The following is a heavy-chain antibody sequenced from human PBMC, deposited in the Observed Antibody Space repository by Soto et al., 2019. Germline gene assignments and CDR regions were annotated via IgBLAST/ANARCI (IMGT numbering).Heavy chain of an antibody. J-gene: IGHJ6*02. D-gene: IGHD6-19*01. CDR2: INPNSGGT. V-gene: IGHV1-2*04. Sequence: QVQLVQSGAEVKKPGASVKVSCKASGYTFTGYYMHWVRQAPGQGLEWMGWINPNSGGTNYAQKFQGWVTMTRDTSIITAYRELSRLRSDDTAVYYCARDGAYSSGWHYYYYGMDVWGQGTTVTVSS. CDR3: ARDGAYSSGWHYYYYGMDV. CDR1: GYTFTGYY.